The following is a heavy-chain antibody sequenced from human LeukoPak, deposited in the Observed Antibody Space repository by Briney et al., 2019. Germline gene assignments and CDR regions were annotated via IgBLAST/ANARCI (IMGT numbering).Heavy chain of an antibody. CDR3: ARRLTQYDCFDP. D-gene: IGHD2-2*01. J-gene: IGHJ5*02. CDR2: TYYRSTWYN. CDR1: GDSVSSNSVT. V-gene: IGHV6-1*01. Sequence: SQTLSLTCAISGDSVSSNSVTWNWVRQSPSRGLEWLGRTYYRSTWYNDYAVSVRGRITVNPDTSKNQFSLHLNSVTPEDTAVYYCARRLTQYDCFDPWGQGILVTVSS.